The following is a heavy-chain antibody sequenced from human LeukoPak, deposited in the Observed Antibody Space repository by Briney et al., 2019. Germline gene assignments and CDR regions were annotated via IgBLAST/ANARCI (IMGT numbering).Heavy chain of an antibody. J-gene: IGHJ4*02. CDR2: INHSGST. CDR1: GGSFSGNY. V-gene: IGHV4-34*01. D-gene: IGHD6-13*01. CDR3: ARAYSSSWYWMGYFDY. Sequence: SETLSLTCAVYGGSFSGNYWRWIRQPPGKGLEWIGEINHSGSTNYNPSLKSRVTISVDTSKNQFSLKLSSVTAADTAVYYCARAYSSSWYWMGYFDYWGQGTLVTVSS.